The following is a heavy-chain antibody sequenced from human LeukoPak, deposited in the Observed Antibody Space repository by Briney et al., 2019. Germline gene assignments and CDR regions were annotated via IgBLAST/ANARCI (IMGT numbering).Heavy chain of an antibody. J-gene: IGHJ6*03. CDR1: GFTFSHYG. CDR3: AKDAGYYYYYMDV. V-gene: IGHV3-30*02. CDR2: IWFDGSNE. D-gene: IGHD3-10*01. Sequence: PGGSLRLSCAASGFTFSHYGIHWVRQTPGKGLEWVAFIWFDGSNEYYAESVKGRFTISRDNSNNTLYLQMKSLRTEDTAVYYCAKDAGYYYYYMDVWGKGTTVTVSS.